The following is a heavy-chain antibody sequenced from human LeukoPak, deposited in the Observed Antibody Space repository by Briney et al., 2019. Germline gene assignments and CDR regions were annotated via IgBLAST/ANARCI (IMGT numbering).Heavy chain of an antibody. CDR1: GFTFNNYG. V-gene: IGHV3-30*18. J-gene: IGHJ4*02. CDR2: ISYDGRNI. CDR3: AKGPLRGTAAAIDY. Sequence: GGSLRLSCAASGFTFNNYGMHWVRQAPGKGLEWVAVISYDGRNIHYPDSVKGRFTISRDISTDTLWLQMDSLRTEDTAVYYCAKGPLRGTAAAIDYWGQGTLVTVSS. D-gene: IGHD2-2*01.